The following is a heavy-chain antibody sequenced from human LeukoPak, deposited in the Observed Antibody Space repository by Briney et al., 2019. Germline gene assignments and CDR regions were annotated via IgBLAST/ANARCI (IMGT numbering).Heavy chain of an antibody. CDR2: INHSGST. Sequence: SETLSLTCAVYGGSFSGYYWSWIRQPPGKALEWIGEINHSGSTNYNPSLKSRVHISVNTSKNQFSLKLSSVTAADTAVYYCARSSLLWFGELSWYNWFDPWGQGTLVTVSS. CDR1: GGSFSGYY. CDR3: ARSSLLWFGELSWYNWFDP. V-gene: IGHV4-34*01. J-gene: IGHJ5*02. D-gene: IGHD3-10*01.